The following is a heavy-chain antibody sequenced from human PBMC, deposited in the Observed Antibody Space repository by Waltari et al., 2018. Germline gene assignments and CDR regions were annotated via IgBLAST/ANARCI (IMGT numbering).Heavy chain of an antibody. J-gene: IGHJ5*02. V-gene: IGHV4-59*11. CDR3: AREAHDFWSGYRYYNWFDP. CDR1: GGSISRHY. D-gene: IGHD3-3*01. Sequence: QLQLQESGPGLVKPSDTLSLTCTFPGGSISRHYWTWIPPPPGKGLEWIGYIYYSGSTNYNPSLKSRVTISVDTSKNQCSLKLSSVTAADTAVYYCAREAHDFWSGYRYYNWFDPWGQGTLVTVSS. CDR2: IYYSGST.